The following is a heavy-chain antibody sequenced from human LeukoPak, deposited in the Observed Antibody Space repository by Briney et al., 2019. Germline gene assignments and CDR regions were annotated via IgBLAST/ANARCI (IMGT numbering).Heavy chain of an antibody. J-gene: IGHJ4*02. V-gene: IGHV4-59*08. CDR2: IYYSGGT. CDR3: ARHEKNGGYYDN. CDR1: GGSINYYF. Sequence: SETLSLTCTVSGGSINYYFWSWIRQPPGKGLEWIGYIYYSGGTDYNPSLKSRVTISVDTSKNQFSLQLRSVTAEDTAVYYCARHEKNGGYYDNWGQGTLVTVSS. D-gene: IGHD3-22*01.